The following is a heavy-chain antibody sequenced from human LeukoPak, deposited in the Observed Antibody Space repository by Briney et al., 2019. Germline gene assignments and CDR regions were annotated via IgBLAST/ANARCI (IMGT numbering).Heavy chain of an antibody. V-gene: IGHV1-2*02. J-gene: IGHJ4*02. CDR3: ARDYCGGDCFPDY. D-gene: IGHD2-21*02. CDR1: GYTFTGYY. Sequence: WASVKVSCKASGYTFTGYYMHWVRQAPGQGLEWMGWINPNSGDTNYAQKFQGRVTMTRDTSISTAYMELSRLRSDDTAVYYCARDYCGGDCFPDYWGQGTLVTVSS. CDR2: INPNSGDT.